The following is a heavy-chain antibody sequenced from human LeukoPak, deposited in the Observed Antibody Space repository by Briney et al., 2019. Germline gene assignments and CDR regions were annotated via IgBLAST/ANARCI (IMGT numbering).Heavy chain of an antibody. D-gene: IGHD2-15*01. V-gene: IGHV5-51*01. CDR1: GYSFTSYW. J-gene: IGHJ1*01. CDR3: ARLDCSGGSCYPSGYFQH. Sequence: GESLQISCKGSGYSFTSYWIGWVRHMPGKGLEWMGIIYPGDSDTRYSPSFQGQVTISADKSISTACLQWSSLKASDTAMYYCARLDCSGGSCYPSGYFQHWGQGTLVTVSS. CDR2: IYPGDSDT.